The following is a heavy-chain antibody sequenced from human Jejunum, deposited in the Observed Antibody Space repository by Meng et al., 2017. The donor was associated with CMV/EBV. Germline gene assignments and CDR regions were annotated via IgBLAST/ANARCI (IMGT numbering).Heavy chain of an antibody. CDR3: ARVGTDYCHGY. J-gene: IGHJ4*02. CDR2: IIPVLDVA. V-gene: IGHV1-69*04. D-gene: IGHD4-11*01. Sequence: THHSYAISWVRQAPGQGLEWMGKIIPVLDVANYAQRFQGRVTLTADKSTSTVYMEMSSLRSEDTAVYYCARVGTDYCHGYWGQGTLVTVSS. CDR1: THHSYA.